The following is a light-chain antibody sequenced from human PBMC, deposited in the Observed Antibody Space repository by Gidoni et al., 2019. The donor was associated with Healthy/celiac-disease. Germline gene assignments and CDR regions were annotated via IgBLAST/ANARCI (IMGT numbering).Light chain of an antibody. CDR2: CAS. Sequence: DIVMTQSPDSPAVSPGERATINGKSSQSVLYSSNNKNYLAWYQQKPGQPPKLLIYCASTRESGVPDRFSGSGSGTDFTLTISSLQAEDVAVYYCQQYYSTPLTFGPGTKVDIK. J-gene: IGKJ3*01. V-gene: IGKV4-1*01. CDR1: QSVLYSSNNKNY. CDR3: QQYYSTPLT.